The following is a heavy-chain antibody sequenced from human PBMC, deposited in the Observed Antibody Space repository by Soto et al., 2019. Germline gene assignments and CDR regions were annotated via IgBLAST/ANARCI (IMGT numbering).Heavy chain of an antibody. CDR3: ARARWYDAFDV. J-gene: IGHJ3*01. CDR1: GFFISSGNY. CDR2: IIPSGTT. Sequence: PSETLSLTCAVSGFFISSGNYRGWIRKPPGKGLERIRSIIPSGTTYYNPSLKSRVTISVDMSKNQFCLELNSVTAGDTAVYYCARARWYDAFDVWGQGTVVTVSS. V-gene: IGHV4-38-2*01. D-gene: IGHD2-15*01.